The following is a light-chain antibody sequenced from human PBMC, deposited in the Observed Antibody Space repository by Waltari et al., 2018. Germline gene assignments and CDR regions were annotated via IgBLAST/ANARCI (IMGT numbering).Light chain of an antibody. J-gene: IGKJ1*01. Sequence: DIQMTQSPSTLSASVGDRVTITCRASQNLNTWLAWHQQKPGKAPNLLIYKASSLESGGPSRFSGSGSGTEFTLTISSLQPDDFATYYCLQYNGEPRTFGQGTKVEVK. CDR3: LQYNGEPRT. CDR2: KAS. V-gene: IGKV1-5*03. CDR1: QNLNTW.